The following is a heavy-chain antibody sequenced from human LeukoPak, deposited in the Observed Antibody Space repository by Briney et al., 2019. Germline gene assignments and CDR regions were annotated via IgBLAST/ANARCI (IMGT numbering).Heavy chain of an antibody. Sequence: ASVKVSCRASGYTFTSYGISWVRQAPGQGLEWMGWISAYNGNTNYAQKLQGRVTMTTDASTSTAYMELRSLRSDDTAVYYCARVLCSGGSCPADYWGQGTLVTVSS. V-gene: IGHV1-18*04. CDR1: GYTFTSYG. CDR3: ARVLCSGGSCPADY. D-gene: IGHD2-15*01. CDR2: ISAYNGNT. J-gene: IGHJ4*02.